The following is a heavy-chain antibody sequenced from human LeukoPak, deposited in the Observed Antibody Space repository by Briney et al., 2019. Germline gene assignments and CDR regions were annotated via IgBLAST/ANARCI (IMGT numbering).Heavy chain of an antibody. CDR3: AKDIAYCGGDCPPHYYGMDV. J-gene: IGHJ6*02. D-gene: IGHD2-21*02. CDR1: GFTFSSYG. V-gene: IGHV3-30*18. CDR2: ISYDGSNK. Sequence: GGSLRLSCAASGFTFSSYGMHWVRQAPGKGLEWVAVISYDGSNKYYADSVKGRFTIPRDNSKNTLYLQMNSLRAEDTAVYYCAKDIAYCGGDCPPHYYGMDVWGQGTTVTVSS.